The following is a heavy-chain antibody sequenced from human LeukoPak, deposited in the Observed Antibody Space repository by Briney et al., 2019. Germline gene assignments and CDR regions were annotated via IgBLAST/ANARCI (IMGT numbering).Heavy chain of an antibody. CDR3: VYGGSYYVA. D-gene: IGHD1-26*01. Sequence: PGGSLRLSCAASGFTFSSYGMNWVRQAPGKGLEWVAVISYDGSNKYYADSVKGRFTISRDNSKNTLYLQMNRLRAEDTAVYYCVYGGSYYVAWGQGTLVTVSS. V-gene: IGHV3-30*03. CDR1: GFTFSSYG. CDR2: ISYDGSNK. J-gene: IGHJ5*02.